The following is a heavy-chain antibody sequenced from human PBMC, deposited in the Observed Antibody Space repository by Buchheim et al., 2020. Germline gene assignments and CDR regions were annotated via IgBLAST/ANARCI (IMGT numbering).Heavy chain of an antibody. Sequence: QVQLVESGGGVVQPGRSLRLSCAASGFTFSSYGMHWVRQAPGKGLEWVAVIWYDGSNKYYADSVKGRFTISRDNSKNTLYLQMNSLRAEDTAVYYCARDGTYYDFWSGYLPRPEQLMDVWGQGTT. CDR1: GFTFSSYG. CDR3: ARDGTYYDFWSGYLPRPEQLMDV. D-gene: IGHD3-3*01. CDR2: IWYDGSNK. V-gene: IGHV3-33*01. J-gene: IGHJ6*02.